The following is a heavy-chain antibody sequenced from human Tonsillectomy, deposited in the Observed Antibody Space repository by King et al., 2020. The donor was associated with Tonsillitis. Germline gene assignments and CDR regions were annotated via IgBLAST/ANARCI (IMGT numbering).Heavy chain of an antibody. Sequence: VQLVESGSELKKPGASVKVSCKASGYTFTSYAMNWVRQAPGQGLEWMGWINTNTGNPTYAQGFTGRFVFSLDTSVSTAYLQINSLKAEDTAVYYCARYWWGLTGECGPRGDDAFDIWGQGTMITVSS. CDR1: GYTFTSYA. D-gene: IGHD3-9*01. CDR2: INTNTGNP. V-gene: IGHV7-4-1*02. CDR3: ARYWWGLTGECGPRGDDAFDI. J-gene: IGHJ3*02.